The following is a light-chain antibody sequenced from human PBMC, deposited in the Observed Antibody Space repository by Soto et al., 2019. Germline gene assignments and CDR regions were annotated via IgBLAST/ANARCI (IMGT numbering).Light chain of an antibody. V-gene: IGKV3-15*01. CDR2: VAS. Sequence: EIVMTQSPATLSVSPGERATLSCRASQSVSSNLAGYQQQPGQTPKLLIYVASTRATGTPARFSGSGSGTEFTLTISSLQSEDCASYYCQQYNVWPLTFGGGTKVEFK. CDR1: QSVSSN. CDR3: QQYNVWPLT. J-gene: IGKJ4*01.